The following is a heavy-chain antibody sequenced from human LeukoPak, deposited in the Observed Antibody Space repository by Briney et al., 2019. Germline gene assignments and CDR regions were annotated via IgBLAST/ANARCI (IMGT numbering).Heavy chain of an antibody. V-gene: IGHV5-51*01. D-gene: IGHD5-12*01. Sequence: GESLKISCKGSGYSFTSYWIGWVRQMPGKGLEWMGIIYTGDSDTRYSPSFQGQVTISADKSISPAYLQWSSLKASDTAMYYCARQDMVATLDAFDIWGQGTMVTVSS. CDR1: GYSFTSYW. J-gene: IGHJ3*02. CDR2: IYTGDSDT. CDR3: ARQDMVATLDAFDI.